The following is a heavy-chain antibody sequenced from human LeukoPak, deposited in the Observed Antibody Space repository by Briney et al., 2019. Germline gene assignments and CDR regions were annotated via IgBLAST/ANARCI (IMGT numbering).Heavy chain of an antibody. D-gene: IGHD3-22*01. CDR2: IKSDGST. J-gene: IGHJ1*01. Sequence: GGSLRLSCAASGFTFSSYWMHWVRQAPGKGLVWVSRIKSDGSTNYADSVKGRFTISRDDTKNTVSLQMNSLRAEDTGVYYCARAPSEIGGYYPEYFRHWGQGTLVTVSS. CDR3: ARAPSEIGGYYPEYFRH. CDR1: GFTFSSYW. V-gene: IGHV3-74*01.